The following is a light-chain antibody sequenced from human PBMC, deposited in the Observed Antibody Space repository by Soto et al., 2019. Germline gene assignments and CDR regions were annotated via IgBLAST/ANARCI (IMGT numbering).Light chain of an antibody. CDR3: QQYGSSPGCK. CDR2: GAS. V-gene: IGKV3-20*01. Sequence: EIVLTQSPGTLSLSPGERATLSCRASQSVSSSYLAWYQQKPGQAPRLLIYGASSRATGIPDRFSGSGSGTVVSFTMSRLGLEAFAVYYCQQYGSSPGCKFGGGTTVEIQ. CDR1: QSVSSSY. J-gene: IGKJ4*01.